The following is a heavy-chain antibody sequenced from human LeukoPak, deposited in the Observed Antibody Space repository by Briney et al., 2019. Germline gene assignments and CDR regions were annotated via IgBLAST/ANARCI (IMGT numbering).Heavy chain of an antibody. Sequence: ASVKVSCKASGYTFTSYGISWVRQAPGQGLEWMGWISAYNGNTNYAQKLQGRVTMTTDTSTSTAYMELRSLRSDDTAVYYCARGHTYYYDSSGYYYIDYWGKGTLVTVSS. CDR3: ARGHTYYYDSSGYYYIDY. CDR2: ISAYNGNT. CDR1: GYTFTSYG. J-gene: IGHJ4*02. D-gene: IGHD3-22*01. V-gene: IGHV1-18*01.